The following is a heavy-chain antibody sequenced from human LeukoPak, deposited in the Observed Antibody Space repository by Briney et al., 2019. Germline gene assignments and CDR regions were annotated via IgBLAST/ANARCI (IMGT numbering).Heavy chain of an antibody. Sequence: GGSLRLSCAASGFTFSSHWMHWVRQAPGKGLVWVSRINSDGSTTTYADSVKGRFTISRDNAKNSLYLQMNSLRAEDTAVYYCAREGGSSSWSFDYWGQGTLVTVSS. CDR2: INSDGSTT. D-gene: IGHD6-13*01. J-gene: IGHJ4*02. V-gene: IGHV3-74*01. CDR3: AREGGSSSWSFDY. CDR1: GFTFSSHW.